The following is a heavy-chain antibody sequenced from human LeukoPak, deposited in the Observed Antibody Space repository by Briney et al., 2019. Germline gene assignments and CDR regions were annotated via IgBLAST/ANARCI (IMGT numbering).Heavy chain of an antibody. Sequence: SETLSLTCAVYGGSFSGYYWSWIRQPPGKGLEWIGEINHSGSTNHNPSLKSRVTISVDTSRNQFSLKLSSVTAADTAVYYCARSRVHFDYWGQGTLVTVSS. J-gene: IGHJ4*02. V-gene: IGHV4-34*01. CDR1: GGSFSGYY. CDR2: INHSGST. D-gene: IGHD3-10*01. CDR3: ARSRVHFDY.